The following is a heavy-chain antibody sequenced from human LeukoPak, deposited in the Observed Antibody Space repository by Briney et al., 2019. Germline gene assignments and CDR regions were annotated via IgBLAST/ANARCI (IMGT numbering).Heavy chain of an antibody. CDR1: GFIFSSYG. J-gene: IGHJ4*02. Sequence: GGSLRLSCAASGFIFSSYGMSWVRQAPGKGLEWISSTSTRGGSTFYADSVKGRFFISRDNSNNTLFLLMNSLRAEDTAVYYCAKGGKWDVTPFDYWGQGTLVTVSS. V-gene: IGHV3-23*01. D-gene: IGHD1-26*01. CDR2: TSTRGGST. CDR3: AKGGKWDVTPFDY.